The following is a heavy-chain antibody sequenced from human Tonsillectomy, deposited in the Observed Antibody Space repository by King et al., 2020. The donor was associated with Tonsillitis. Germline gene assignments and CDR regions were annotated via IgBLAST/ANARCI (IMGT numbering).Heavy chain of an antibody. Sequence: VQLVESGGGVVQPGGSLRLSCTASGFTFSSFGMHWVRQAPGKGLEGVTLIRYDGSNKNYADSVKSRFTISRDNSKNTLYLQMNILRAEDTAVYYCAKVSSGSFDTGGQGTLFPVSS. J-gene: IGHJ4*02. CDR1: GFTFSSFG. V-gene: IGHV3-30*02. CDR2: IRYDGSNK. D-gene: IGHD1-26*01. CDR3: AKVSSGSFDT.